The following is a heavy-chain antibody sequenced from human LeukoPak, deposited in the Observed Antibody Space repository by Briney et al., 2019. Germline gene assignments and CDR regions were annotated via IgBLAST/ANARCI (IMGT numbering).Heavy chain of an antibody. V-gene: IGHV4-39*07. CDR2: IYYSGST. D-gene: IGHD6-19*01. CDR1: GGSINSSSYY. CDR3: ATPRSTYSSGWYQFDY. Sequence: PSETLSLTCTVSGGSINSSSYYWGWIRQPPGKGLEWIGSIYYSGSTYYNPSLKSRVTISVDTSRNQFSLNLSSVTAADTAVYYCATPRSTYSSGWYQFDYWGQGTLVTVSS. J-gene: IGHJ4*02.